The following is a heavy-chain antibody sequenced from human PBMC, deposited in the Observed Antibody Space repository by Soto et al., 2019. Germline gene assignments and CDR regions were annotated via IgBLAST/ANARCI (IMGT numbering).Heavy chain of an antibody. Sequence: EVQLVESGGVVVQPGGSLRLSCAASGFTFDDYTMHWVRQAPGKGLEWVSLISWDGGSTYYADSVKGRFTISRDNSKNSLYLRMNSLRTEDTALYYCAKGIAARPNGAFDIWGQGTMVTVSS. CDR2: ISWDGGST. J-gene: IGHJ3*02. V-gene: IGHV3-43*01. D-gene: IGHD6-6*01. CDR3: AKGIAARPNGAFDI. CDR1: GFTFDDYT.